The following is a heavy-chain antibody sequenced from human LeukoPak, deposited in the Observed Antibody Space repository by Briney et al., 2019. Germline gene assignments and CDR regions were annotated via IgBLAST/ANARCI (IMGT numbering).Heavy chain of an antibody. D-gene: IGHD5-18*01. V-gene: IGHV4-59*01. CDR1: GGSISSYY. J-gene: IGHJ3*02. CDR2: IYYSGST. Sequence: SETLSLTCTVSGGSISSYYWSWIRQPPGKGLEWIGYIYYSGSTNYNPSLKSRVTISVDTSKNQFSLKLNSVTAADTAVYYCARDGEADTAMVTGDASDIWGQGTMVTVSS. CDR3: ARDGEADTAMVTGDASDI.